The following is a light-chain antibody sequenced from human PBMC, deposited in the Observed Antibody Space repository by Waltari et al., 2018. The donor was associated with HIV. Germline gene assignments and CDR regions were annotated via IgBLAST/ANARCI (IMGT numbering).Light chain of an antibody. CDR3: QQYDKWPRT. V-gene: IGKV3-15*01. CDR2: GAS. J-gene: IGKJ1*01. CDR1: QTVSSN. Sequence: EIVMTPSPATLSVSPGERATLSCRASQTVSSNLAWYQQKPGQAPRLVIHGASSRATGVPARFSGSGSGTEFTLTISSLQSEDFAVYYCQQYDKWPRTFGQGTKVEIK.